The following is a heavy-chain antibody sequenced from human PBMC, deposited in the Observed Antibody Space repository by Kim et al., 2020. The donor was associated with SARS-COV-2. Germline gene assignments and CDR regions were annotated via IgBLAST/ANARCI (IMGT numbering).Heavy chain of an antibody. D-gene: IGHD3-10*01. Sequence: NTKYSQKFQGRVTITRDTSASTAYMELSSLRSEDTAVYYCASGGFGEFSFWGQGTLVTVSS. CDR2: NT. CDR3: ASGGFGEFSF. J-gene: IGHJ4*02. V-gene: IGHV1-3*01.